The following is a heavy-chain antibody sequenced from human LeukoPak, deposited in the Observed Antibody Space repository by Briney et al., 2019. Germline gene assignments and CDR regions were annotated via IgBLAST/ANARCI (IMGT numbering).Heavy chain of an antibody. CDR3: ARLHYYDSSGYPEYFQH. Sequence: GESLKISCKGSGYSFTNYWIGWVRQMPGKGLEWMGIIYPGGSNTRNSPSFQGQVTISADKSISTAYLQWSTLKASDTAMYYCARLHYYDSSGYPEYFQHWGQGTLVTVSS. CDR1: GYSFTNYW. J-gene: IGHJ1*01. D-gene: IGHD3-22*01. CDR2: IYPGGSNT. V-gene: IGHV5-51*01.